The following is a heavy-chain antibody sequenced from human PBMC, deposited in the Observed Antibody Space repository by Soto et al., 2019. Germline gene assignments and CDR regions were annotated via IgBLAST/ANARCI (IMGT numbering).Heavy chain of an antibody. CDR1: GFTFSSDA. CDR3: VKGSIGGRESGEGY. J-gene: IGHJ4*02. Sequence: EVQVLESGGGLVQPGRSLRLSCAASGFTFSSDAMSWVRQAPGKGLDWISAISGNGGSTFYADSVKGRFTISRDNSRYTVYLQMNSLRADDTAIYYCVKGSIGGRESGEGYWGQGTLVSVSS. V-gene: IGHV3-23*01. CDR2: ISGNGGST. D-gene: IGHD6-6*01.